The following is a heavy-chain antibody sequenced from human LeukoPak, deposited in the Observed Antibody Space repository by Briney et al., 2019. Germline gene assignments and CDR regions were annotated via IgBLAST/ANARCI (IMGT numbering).Heavy chain of an antibody. J-gene: IGHJ3*02. V-gene: IGHV1-2*02. CDR1: GGTFSSYA. D-gene: IGHD2-2*01. CDR2: IIPNSGGT. CDR3: ARVKWDCSSTSCYGSADAFDI. Sequence: ASVKVSCKASGGTFSSYAISWVRQAPGQGLEWMGGIIPNSGGTNYAQKFQGRVTMTRDTSISTAYMELSRLRSDDTAVYYCARVKWDCSSTSCYGSADAFDIWGQGTMVTVSS.